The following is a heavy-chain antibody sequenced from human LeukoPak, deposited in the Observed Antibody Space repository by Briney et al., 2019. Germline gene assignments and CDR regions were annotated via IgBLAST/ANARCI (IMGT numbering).Heavy chain of an antibody. CDR3: SRLAGYCSSTSCYTAAFDI. J-gene: IGHJ3*02. Sequence: GGSLKLSCAASGFTFSGSAMHWVRQASGKGLEWVGRIRSKANSYATAYAASVKGRFTISRDDSKNTAYLQMNSLKTEDTAVYYCSRLAGYCSSTSCYTAAFDIWGQGTMVTVSS. CDR2: IRSKANSYAT. V-gene: IGHV3-73*01. CDR1: GFTFSGSA. D-gene: IGHD2-2*02.